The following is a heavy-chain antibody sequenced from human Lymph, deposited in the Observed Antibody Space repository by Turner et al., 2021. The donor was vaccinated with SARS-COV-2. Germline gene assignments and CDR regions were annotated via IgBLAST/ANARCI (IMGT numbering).Heavy chain of an antibody. V-gene: IGHV3-23*01. CDR1: GFTFSSYA. CDR3: AKNGMAMIVVVITLFDY. CDR2: ISGSGGST. J-gene: IGHJ4*02. D-gene: IGHD3-22*01. Sequence: EVQLLESGGGLVQPGGSLRLSCAASGFTFSSYAMSWVRQAPGKGLEWVSTISGSGGSTYYADSVKGRFTISRDNSKNTLYLQMNSLRAEDTAVYYCAKNGMAMIVVVITLFDYWGQGTLVTVSS.